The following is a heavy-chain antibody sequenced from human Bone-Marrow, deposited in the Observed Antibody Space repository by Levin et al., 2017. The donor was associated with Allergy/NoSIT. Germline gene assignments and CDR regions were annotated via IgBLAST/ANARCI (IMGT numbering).Heavy chain of an antibody. CDR1: GFTFSSYG. J-gene: IGHJ4*02. CDR3: AKASLKWNKGYSSGWYDAETFFDY. Sequence: PGGSLRLSCTASGFTFSSYGMHWVRQAPGKGLEWVAIISYDGSNQYYADSVKGRFTISRDNSKNTLYLQMNSLRAEDTAVYYCAKASLKWNKGYSSGWYDAETFFDYWGQGTLVTVSS. D-gene: IGHD6-19*01. V-gene: IGHV3-30*18. CDR2: ISYDGSNQ.